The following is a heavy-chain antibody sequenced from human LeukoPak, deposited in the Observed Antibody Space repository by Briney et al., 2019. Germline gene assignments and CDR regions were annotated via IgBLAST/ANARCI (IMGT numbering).Heavy chain of an antibody. CDR2: IYYSGST. CDR3: ANGEENAEYFQH. V-gene: IGHV4-59*08. J-gene: IGHJ1*01. Sequence: SETLSLTCTVSGGSISSYYWSWIRQPPGKGLEWIGYIYYSGSTNYNPSLKSRVTISVDTSKNQFSLKLSSVTAADTAVYYCANGEENAEYFQHWGQGTLVTVPS. CDR1: GGSISSYY. D-gene: IGHD7-27*01.